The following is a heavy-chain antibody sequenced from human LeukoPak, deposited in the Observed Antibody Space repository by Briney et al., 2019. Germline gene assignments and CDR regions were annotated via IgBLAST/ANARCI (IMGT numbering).Heavy chain of an antibody. Sequence: GASVKVSCKASGYTFTSYYINWVRQATGQGLEWMGWMNPNSVNTGYAQKFQGKVTITSNTSISPGYMELSSLRSEDTAVYYCATTYYDFSSGYSPGDYWGQGNLVTVSS. V-gene: IGHV1-8*01. CDR2: MNPNSVNT. D-gene: IGHD3-3*01. J-gene: IGHJ4*02. CDR3: ATTYYDFSSGYSPGDY. CDR1: GYTFTSYY.